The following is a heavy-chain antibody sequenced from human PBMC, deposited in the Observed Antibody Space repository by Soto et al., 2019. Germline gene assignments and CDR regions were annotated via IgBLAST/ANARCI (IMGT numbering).Heavy chain of an antibody. V-gene: IGHV3-23*04. CDR3: RGVYDSSGVYFQH. J-gene: IGHJ1*01. Sequence: EVQLVESGGGLVQPGGSLRLSCAASGFTFSAYAMSWVRQAPGKGLEWVSYSSGSGGNTYYADSVKGRFTISRDNSKNTLYLQMNSLRAEDTAVYYCRGVYDSSGVYFQHWGQGTLVTVSS. D-gene: IGHD3-22*01. CDR2: SSGSGGNT. CDR1: GFTFSAYA.